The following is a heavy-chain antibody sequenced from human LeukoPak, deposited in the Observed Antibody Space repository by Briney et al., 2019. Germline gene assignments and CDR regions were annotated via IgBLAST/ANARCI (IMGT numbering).Heavy chain of an antibody. V-gene: IGHV4-39*01. CDR1: GGSISSSSYY. CDR3: ARQWRLQRGTNRFDP. CDR2: ISYSGST. J-gene: IGHJ5*02. D-gene: IGHD4-11*01. Sequence: PSETLSLTCTVSGGSISSSSYYWGWIRQPPGKGLEWIGSISYSGSTYFNLSLKSRVMISVDTSNNQFSLKLSSVTAADTAVYYCARQWRLQRGTNRFDPWGQGTLVTVSS.